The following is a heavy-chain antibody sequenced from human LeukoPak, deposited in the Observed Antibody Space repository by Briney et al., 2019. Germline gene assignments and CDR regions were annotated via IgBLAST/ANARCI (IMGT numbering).Heavy chain of an antibody. V-gene: IGHV3-53*01. J-gene: IGHJ6*02. CDR1: GLTVSNNY. D-gene: IGHD4-17*01. CDR2: IYSDGTT. CDR3: ARDKDYGDYGMDV. Sequence: GGSLRLSCVVSGLTVSNNYMSWVRQAPGKGLEWVSVIYSDGTTRNADSVKGRFTISRDNSKNTVYLQMNSLRAEDTAVYYCARDKDYGDYGMDVWGQGTTVTVSS.